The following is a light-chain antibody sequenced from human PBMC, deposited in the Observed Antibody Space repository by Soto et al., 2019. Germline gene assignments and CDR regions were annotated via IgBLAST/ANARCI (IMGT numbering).Light chain of an antibody. CDR2: DVS. CDR3: SSFARSSPLV. V-gene: IGLV2-14*03. CDR1: SSNVGGYNY. Sequence: QAVVTQPASVSASPGQSVSISCTGTSSNVGGYNYVSWYQHYPGKAPKLIIYDVSNRPSGISNRFSGSKSGNTASLTISGLQAEDEADYYCSSFARSSPLVFGGGTKLTVL. J-gene: IGLJ2*01.